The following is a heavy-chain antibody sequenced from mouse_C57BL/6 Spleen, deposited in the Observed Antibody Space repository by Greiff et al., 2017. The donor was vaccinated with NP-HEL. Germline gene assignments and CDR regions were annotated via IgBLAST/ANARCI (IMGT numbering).Heavy chain of an antibody. J-gene: IGHJ4*01. CDR2: ISDGGSYT. CDR1: GFTFSSYA. V-gene: IGHV5-4*03. Sequence: EVKLVESGGGLVKPGGSLKLSCAASGFTFSSYAMSWVRQTPEKRLEWVATISDGGSYTYYPDNVKGRFTISRDNAKNNLYLQMSHLKSEDTAMYYCARHTMDYWGQGTSVTVSS. CDR3: ARHTMDY.